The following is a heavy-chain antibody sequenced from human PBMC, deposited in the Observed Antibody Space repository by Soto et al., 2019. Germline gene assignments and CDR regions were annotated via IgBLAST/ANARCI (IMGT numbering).Heavy chain of an antibody. CDR1: GGSFSGYY. CDR2: INHSGST. D-gene: IGHD3-10*01. J-gene: IGHJ4*02. CDR3: ARHMLRFGELLQG. Sequence: SETLSLTCAVYGGSFSGYYWSWIRQPPGKGLEWIGEINHSGSTNYNPSLKSRVTISVDTSKNQFSLKLSSVTAADTAVYYCARHMLRFGELLQGWGQGTLVTVSS. V-gene: IGHV4-34*01.